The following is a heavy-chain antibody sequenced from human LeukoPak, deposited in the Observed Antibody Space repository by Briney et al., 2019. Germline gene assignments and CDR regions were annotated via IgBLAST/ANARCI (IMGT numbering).Heavy chain of an antibody. J-gene: IGHJ4*02. Sequence: GGSLRLSCAASGFTFSSYAMRWVRQAPGKGLEWVSVISGSGGSTYYADSVKGRFTISRDNSKNTLYLQMNSLRAEDTAVYYCATLDHDVVGGYSHLDHWGQGALVTVSS. V-gene: IGHV3-23*01. CDR1: GFTFSSYA. CDR3: ATLDHDVVGGYSHLDH. CDR2: ISGSGGST. D-gene: IGHD3-9*01.